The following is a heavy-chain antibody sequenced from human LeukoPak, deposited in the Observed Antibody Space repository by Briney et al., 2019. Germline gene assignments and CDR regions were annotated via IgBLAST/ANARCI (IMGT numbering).Heavy chain of an antibody. V-gene: IGHV3-7*03. CDR3: ARRGLHDY. D-gene: IGHD5/OR15-5a*01. Sequence: GGSLRLSCVASGFTYSDYWMSWVRQGPGKGLEWVATIKGDGSVTNYVDSVKGRFTISRDNAKNSVFLQMDSLRVEDTALYYCARRGLHDYWGQGTLVTVSS. J-gene: IGHJ4*02. CDR2: IKGDGSVT. CDR1: GFTYSDYW.